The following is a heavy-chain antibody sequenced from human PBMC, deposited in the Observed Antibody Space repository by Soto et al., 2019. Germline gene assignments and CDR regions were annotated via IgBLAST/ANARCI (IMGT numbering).Heavy chain of an antibody. D-gene: IGHD5-18*01. V-gene: IGHV3-30*18. CDR2: ISYDGTNK. J-gene: IGHJ6*02. CDR1: GFTFNSYD. CDR3: AKDLLPGYSYYYYAMDV. Sequence: QMQLVESGGGVVQPGRSLRLSCAASGFTFNSYDMYWVRQAPGKGLEWVAVISYDGTNKYYADSVKGRFTISRDNSKKTLYLQMNSLRAEDTAVYYCAKDLLPGYSYYYYAMDVWGQGTTVTVSS.